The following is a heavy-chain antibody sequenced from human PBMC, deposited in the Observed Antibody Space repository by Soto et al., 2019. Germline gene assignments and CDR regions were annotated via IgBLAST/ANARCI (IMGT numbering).Heavy chain of an antibody. CDR2: IYSGGST. J-gene: IGHJ6*04. V-gene: IGHV3-66*01. Sequence: EVQLVESGGGLVQPGGSLRLSCAASGFTVSTNFMTWVRQAPWKGLEWVSVIYSGGSTFYADSVKGRFTITRDNSKNTVYFQMNSLRVEDTAVYYCARARMQLWPNYYDDGLDVWGKGTTVNVSS. D-gene: IGHD5-18*01. CDR1: GFTVSTNF. CDR3: ARARMQLWPNYYDDGLDV.